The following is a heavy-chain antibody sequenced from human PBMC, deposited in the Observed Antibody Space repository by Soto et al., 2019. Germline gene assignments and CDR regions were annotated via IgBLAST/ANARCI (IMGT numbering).Heavy chain of an antibody. Sequence: SETLSLTCAVYGGSFSGYYWSWIRQPPGKGLEWIGEINHSGSTNYNPSLKSRVTISVDTSKNQFSLKLSSVTAADTAVFYCARGPGAQRYYYYGMDVWGQGTTVTVSS. CDR2: INHSGST. CDR3: ARGPGAQRYYYYGMDV. V-gene: IGHV4-34*01. D-gene: IGHD1-1*01. J-gene: IGHJ6*02. CDR1: GGSFSGYY.